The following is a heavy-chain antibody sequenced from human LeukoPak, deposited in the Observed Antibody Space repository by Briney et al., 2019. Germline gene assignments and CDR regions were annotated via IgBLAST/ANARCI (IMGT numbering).Heavy chain of an antibody. CDR1: GGSFSGYY. V-gene: IGHV4-34*01. CDR2: INHSGST. Sequence: SETLSLTCAVYGGSFSGYYWSWIRQPPGKGLEWIGEINHSGSTNYNPSLKSRVTISVDTSKNRFSLKLSSVTAANTAVYYCARSMITFGGVIVTRIDYWGQGTLVTVSS. J-gene: IGHJ4*02. D-gene: IGHD3-16*02. CDR3: ARSMITFGGVIVTRIDY.